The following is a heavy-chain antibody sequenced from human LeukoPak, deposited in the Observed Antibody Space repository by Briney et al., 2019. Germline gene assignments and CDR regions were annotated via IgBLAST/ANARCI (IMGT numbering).Heavy chain of an antibody. CDR2: TKQDGNEK. Sequence: GGSLRLSCAASGFTFSSCAMSWVRQAPGKGLEWVANTKQDGNEKYYVDSVRGRFTISRDNAKNSLYLQMNSLRAEDTAVYYCVRDGGYCSGGTCYHYYYYMDVWGKGTTVTVSS. CDR1: GFTFSSCA. V-gene: IGHV3-7*01. J-gene: IGHJ6*03. CDR3: VRDGGYCSGGTCYHYYYYMDV. D-gene: IGHD2-15*01.